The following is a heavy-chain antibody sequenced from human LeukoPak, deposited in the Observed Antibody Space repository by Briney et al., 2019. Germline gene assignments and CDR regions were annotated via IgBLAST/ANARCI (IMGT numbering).Heavy chain of an antibody. CDR1: GGSISRGTYY. V-gene: IGHV4-61*10. J-gene: IGHJ4*02. CDR2: IFYSGNT. Sequence: SETLSLTCTVSGGSISRGTYYWSWIRQPAGKGLEWIGRIFYSGNTHYNPSLKSRVTISLDTSKNQFSLRLSSVTAADTAVYYCARVPKFWFCSGGTCSGYWGQGTLVTVSS. CDR3: ARVPKFWFCSGGTCSGY. D-gene: IGHD2-15*01.